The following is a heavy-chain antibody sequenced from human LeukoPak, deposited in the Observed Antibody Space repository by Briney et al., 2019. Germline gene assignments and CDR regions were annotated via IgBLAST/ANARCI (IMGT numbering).Heavy chain of an antibody. Sequence: PSETLSPTCTVSGCSVSTGSYYWSWIRQPPGKGLGWIGYIYYSVSTNYNPSLKSRVTISVDTSKHQFSLKLRSVTAADTAVYYCARGRGYRLKNWFDHWGQGTLVTVSS. D-gene: IGHD5-18*01. J-gene: IGHJ5*02. CDR3: ARGRGYRLKNWFDH. V-gene: IGHV4-61*01. CDR2: IYYSVST. CDR1: GCSVSTGSYY.